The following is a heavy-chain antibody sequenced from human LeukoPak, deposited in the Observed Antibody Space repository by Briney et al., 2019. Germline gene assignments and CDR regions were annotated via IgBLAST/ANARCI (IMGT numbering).Heavy chain of an antibody. CDR1: GGSFSGYY. J-gene: IGHJ4*02. Sequence: PSETLSLTCAVYGGSFSGYYWSWIRQPPGKGLEGIGYLYYSGRNNYNPSLKSRVTISVDTSKNQFSLKLSSVTAADTAMYYCARSGSWAGTLDYWGRGTLVTVSS. CDR3: ARSGSWAGTLDY. CDR2: LYYSGRN. D-gene: IGHD6-19*01. V-gene: IGHV4-59*01.